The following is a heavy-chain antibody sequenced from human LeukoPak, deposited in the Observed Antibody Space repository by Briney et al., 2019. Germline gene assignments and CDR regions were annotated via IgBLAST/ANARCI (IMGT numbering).Heavy chain of an antibody. V-gene: IGHV4-59*01. D-gene: IGHD2-15*01. CDR3: ARAGGGCSGGSCYSYYFDY. Sequence: SETLSLTCTVSGGPISSYYWTWIRQPPGQGLEWIGYIYYSGSTNYNPSLKSRVTLSVDTSKNQFSLKLRSVTAADTAVYYCARAGGGCSGGSCYSYYFDYWGQGTLVTVSS. CDR1: GGPISSYY. CDR2: IYYSGST. J-gene: IGHJ4*02.